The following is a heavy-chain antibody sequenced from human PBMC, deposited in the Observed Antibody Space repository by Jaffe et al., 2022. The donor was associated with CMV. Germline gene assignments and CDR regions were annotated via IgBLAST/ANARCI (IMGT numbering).Heavy chain of an antibody. V-gene: IGHV3-21*01. CDR1: GFTFSSYS. J-gene: IGHJ6*03. CDR3: ARGLPDYTALAYYYYYMDV. CDR2: ISSSSSYI. D-gene: IGHD4-4*01. Sequence: EVQLVESGGGLVKPGGSLRLSCAASGFTFSSYSMNWVRQAPGKGLEWVSSISSSSSYIYYADSVKGRFTISRDNAKNSLYLQMNSLRAEDTAVYYCARGLPDYTALAYYYYYMDVWGKGTTVTVSS.